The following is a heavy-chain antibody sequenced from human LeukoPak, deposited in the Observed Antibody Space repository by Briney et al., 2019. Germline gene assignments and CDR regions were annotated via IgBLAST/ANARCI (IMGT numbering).Heavy chain of an antibody. J-gene: IGHJ4*02. CDR2: IYYSGST. Sequence: PSETLSLTCTVSGGSISSYYWSWIRQPPGKGLEWIGYIYYSGSTNYNPSLKSRVTISVDTSKNQFSPKLSSVTAADTAVYYCAREVADYYDSSGAYFDYWGQGTLVTVSS. D-gene: IGHD3-22*01. CDR3: AREVADYYDSSGAYFDY. V-gene: IGHV4-59*01. CDR1: GGSISSYY.